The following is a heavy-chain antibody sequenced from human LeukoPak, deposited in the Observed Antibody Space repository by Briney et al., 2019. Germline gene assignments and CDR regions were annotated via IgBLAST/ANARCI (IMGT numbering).Heavy chain of an antibody. Sequence: GESLKISCEGSGYTFTNFWIGWVRQMPGKGLEWMGIVSPSDSDTRYSPSLQGQVTISADKSITTAYLQWSSLKASDTATYYCVRQPRVHTPDFWGQGTLVTVSS. J-gene: IGHJ4*02. CDR2: VSPSDSDT. CDR3: VRQPRVHTPDF. CDR1: GYTFTNFW. V-gene: IGHV5-51*01. D-gene: IGHD1-1*01.